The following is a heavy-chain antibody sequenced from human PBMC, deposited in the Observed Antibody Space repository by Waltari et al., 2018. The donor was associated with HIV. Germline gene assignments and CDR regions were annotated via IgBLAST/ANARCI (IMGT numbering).Heavy chain of an antibody. CDR1: GYSFTSYW. CDR3: ARQQWSGYDWTYYFDY. V-gene: IGHV5-51*01. J-gene: IGHJ4*02. Sequence: EVQLVQSGAEVKKPGESLKISCKGSGYSFTSYWLGWVRQMPGKGWEWLWSIYPGDSDTSYSPSFQGLVTISADKSISTAYLQWSSLKASDTAMYYWARQQWSGYDWTYYFDYWGQGTLVTVSS. D-gene: IGHD5-12*01. CDR2: IYPGDSDT.